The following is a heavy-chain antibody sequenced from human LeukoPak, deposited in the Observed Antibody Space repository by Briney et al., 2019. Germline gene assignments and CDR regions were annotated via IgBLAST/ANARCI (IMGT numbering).Heavy chain of an antibody. Sequence: SGPTLVNPTQTLTLTCTFSGFSLSTSGVGVGWIRQPPGKALEWLPLIYWDDDKRYSPSLKSRLTITKDTSKNQVVLTMTNMDPVDTATYYCARNYYDSSGYYQTINAFDIWGQGTMVTVSS. V-gene: IGHV2-5*02. CDR3: ARNYYDSSGYYQTINAFDI. J-gene: IGHJ3*02. CDR2: IYWDDDK. D-gene: IGHD3-22*01. CDR1: GFSLSTSGVG.